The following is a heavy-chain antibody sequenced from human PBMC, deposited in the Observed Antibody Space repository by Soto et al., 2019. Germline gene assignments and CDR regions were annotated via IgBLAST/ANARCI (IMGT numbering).Heavy chain of an antibody. J-gene: IGHJ4*02. CDR1: GYTFSNYD. Sequence: QVQLVQSGAELKKPGASVKVSCKASGYTFSNYDMNWVRQATGQGPEWIGWVNPNNGDTGYAQKFQGRVTLTTDISTTTAYMELTSLRSEDTSIYYCANVSRKGSAIYFDYWGQGTLINVSS. CDR2: VNPNNGDT. D-gene: IGHD3-10*01. CDR3: ANVSRKGSAIYFDY. V-gene: IGHV1-8*01.